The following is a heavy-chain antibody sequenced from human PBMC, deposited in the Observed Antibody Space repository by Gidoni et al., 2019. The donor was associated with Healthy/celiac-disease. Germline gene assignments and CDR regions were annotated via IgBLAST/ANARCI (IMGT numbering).Heavy chain of an antibody. Sequence: QVQLQESGPGLVKPSETLSLTCTVSGGSISSYYWSWIRQPPGKGLEWIGYIYYSGSTNYNPSLKSRVTISVDTSKNQFSLKLSSVTAADTAVYYCARAYDFGVYDAFDIWGQGTMVTVSS. CDR2: IYYSGST. V-gene: IGHV4-59*01. D-gene: IGHD3-3*01. CDR3: ARAYDFGVYDAFDI. CDR1: GGSISSYY. J-gene: IGHJ3*02.